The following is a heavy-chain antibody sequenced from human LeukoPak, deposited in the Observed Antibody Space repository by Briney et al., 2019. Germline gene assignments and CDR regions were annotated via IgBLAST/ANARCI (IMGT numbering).Heavy chain of an antibody. CDR2: IIPIFGTA. Sequence: GASVKVSCKASGGTFSSYAISWVRQAPGQGLEWMGGIIPIFGTANYAQKFQGRVTITTDESTSTAYMELSSLRSEDTAVYYCARDSSLYSYASYWGQGTLVTVSS. CDR1: GGTFSSYA. D-gene: IGHD5-18*01. CDR3: ARDSSLYSYASY. J-gene: IGHJ4*02. V-gene: IGHV1-69*05.